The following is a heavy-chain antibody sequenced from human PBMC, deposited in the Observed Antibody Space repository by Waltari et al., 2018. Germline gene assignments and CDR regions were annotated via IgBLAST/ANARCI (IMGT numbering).Heavy chain of an antibody. J-gene: IGHJ4*02. CDR3: ATATTAHFDF. V-gene: IGHV4-38-2*02. Sequence: QVQLQESGPGLVKPSETLSLPCTVSGFSLPSGYYWHWIRQPPGKGLEWVGTIYYSGTTYYTPSLQSRVSISVDTSKNEFSLTLTSVTAADTAVYYCATATTAHFDFWGQGSLVTVSS. CDR2: IYYSGTT. CDR1: GFSLPSGYY. D-gene: IGHD4-17*01.